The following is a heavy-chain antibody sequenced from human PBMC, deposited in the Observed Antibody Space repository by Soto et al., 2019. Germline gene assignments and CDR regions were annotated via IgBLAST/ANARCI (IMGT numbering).Heavy chain of an antibody. CDR1: GFALSAYW. CDR2: SSSDGTMS. Sequence: AGGSLRLSCAGSGFALSAYWMHWVRQAPGKGLVWISRSSSDGTMSDYADSVKGRFTISRDNAKSTVLLEMSSLRADDTAVYYCARGDSRVWTYDYHGMDFWGQGTTVTVSS. D-gene: IGHD3-16*01. CDR3: ARGDSRVWTYDYHGMDF. J-gene: IGHJ6*02. V-gene: IGHV3-74*01.